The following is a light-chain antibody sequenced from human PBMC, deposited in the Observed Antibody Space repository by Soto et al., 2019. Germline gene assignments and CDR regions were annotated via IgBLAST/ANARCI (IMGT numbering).Light chain of an antibody. V-gene: IGKV1-27*01. CDR3: QKFSAVPT. J-gene: IGKJ4*01. Sequence: DIQMTQSPSSLSASVGDRVTITCRASQAIYNYLAWYQQKPGKVPTLLISAASTLQSGVPSRFSGSGSGTDFTLTISSLQPEDVATFYCQKFSAVPTFGGGTKVEI. CDR1: QAIYNY. CDR2: AAS.